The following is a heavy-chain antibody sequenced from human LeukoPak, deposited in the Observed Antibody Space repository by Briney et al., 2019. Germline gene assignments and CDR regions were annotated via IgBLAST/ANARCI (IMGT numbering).Heavy chain of an antibody. Sequence: PSETLSLTCAVYGGSFSGYYWSWIRQPPGKGLEWIGEINHSGSTNYNPSLKSRVTISVDTSKNQFSLKLSSVTAADTAVYYCVRDTYYYDSSGYAGFDYWGQGTLVTVSS. CDR1: GGSFSGYY. J-gene: IGHJ4*02. D-gene: IGHD3-22*01. V-gene: IGHV4-34*01. CDR3: VRDTYYYDSSGYAGFDY. CDR2: INHSGST.